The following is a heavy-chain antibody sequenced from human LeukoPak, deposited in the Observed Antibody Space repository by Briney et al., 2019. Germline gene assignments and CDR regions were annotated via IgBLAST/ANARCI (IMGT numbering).Heavy chain of an antibody. CDR1: GFTFSSYE. Sequence: GGSLRLSCAASGFTFSSYEMNWVGQAPGKGLEWVSYISSSGSTIYYADSVKGRFTISRDNPKNSLYLQMNSLRAEDTAVYYCASLSEVVVVPAATEVYYYGMDVWGQGTTVTVSS. CDR3: ASLSEVVVVPAATEVYYYGMDV. J-gene: IGHJ6*02. CDR2: ISSSGSTI. D-gene: IGHD2-2*01. V-gene: IGHV3-48*03.